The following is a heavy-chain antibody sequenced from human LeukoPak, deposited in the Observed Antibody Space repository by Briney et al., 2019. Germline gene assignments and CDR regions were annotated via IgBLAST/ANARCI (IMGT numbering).Heavy chain of an antibody. V-gene: IGHV3-30*18. D-gene: IGHD2-2*01. CDR1: GFTFSSYG. CDR2: ISYDGSNK. Sequence: GGSLRLSCAASGFTFSSYGMEWVRQAPGKGREWGAVISYDGSNKYYADSVKGRFTISRDNSKNTLYLQMNSLRAEDTAVYYCAKERGGSAVKNSFDYWGQGTLVTVSS. CDR3: AKERGGSAVKNSFDY. J-gene: IGHJ4*02.